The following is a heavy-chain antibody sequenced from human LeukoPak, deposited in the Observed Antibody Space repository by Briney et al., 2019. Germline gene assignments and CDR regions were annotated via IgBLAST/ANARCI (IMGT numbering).Heavy chain of an antibody. CDR1: GYSISSGYY. CDR3: ARGITMVRGVLVYYYYYYMDV. J-gene: IGHJ6*03. CDR2: LYHSEST. D-gene: IGHD3-10*01. V-gene: IGHV4-38-2*02. Sequence: SETLSLTCSVSGYSISSGYYWGWIRQPPGKGLEWIGSLYHSESTYYSPSLKSRLTISVDTSKNQFSLKLSSVTAADTAVYYCARGITMVRGVLVYYYYYYMDVWGKGTTVTVSS.